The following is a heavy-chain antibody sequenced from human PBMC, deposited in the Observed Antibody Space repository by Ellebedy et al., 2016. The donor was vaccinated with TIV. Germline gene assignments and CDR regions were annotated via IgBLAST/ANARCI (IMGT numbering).Heavy chain of an antibody. V-gene: IGHV4-39*01. D-gene: IGHD3-10*01. CDR3: ARQPGVYGSQNFYSHFDY. J-gene: IGHJ4*02. CDR1: GGSISSYY. Sequence: SETLSLTCTVSGGSISSYYWGWIRQPPGKGLEWIGSIYYSGSTYYNPSLKSRVTISVDTSKNQFSLKLSSVTAADTAVYYCARQPGVYGSQNFYSHFDYWGQGTLVTVSS. CDR2: IYYSGST.